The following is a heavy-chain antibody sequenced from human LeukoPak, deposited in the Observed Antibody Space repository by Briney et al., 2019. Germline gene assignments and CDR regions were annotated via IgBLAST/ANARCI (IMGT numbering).Heavy chain of an antibody. J-gene: IGHJ4*02. D-gene: IGHD5-24*01. CDR3: ARDVEMGTIGHYFDS. Sequence: SDTLSLTCAVSGASISSGTYYWSWIRQHPGKGLERIGYIYHSVRTFYNPSLKSRVTISADTSENQSSLNLRSVTAADTAIYYCARDVEMGTIGHYFDSWGQGTLVTVSS. CDR1: GASISSGTYY. CDR2: IYHSVRT. V-gene: IGHV4-31*11.